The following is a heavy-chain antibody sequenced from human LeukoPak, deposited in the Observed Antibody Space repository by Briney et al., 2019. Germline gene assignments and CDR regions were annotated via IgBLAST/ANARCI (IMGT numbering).Heavy chain of an antibody. V-gene: IGHV3-53*01. CDR1: GFTVSSNY. D-gene: IGHD6-19*01. J-gene: IGHJ4*02. CDR2: IFTGGST. CDR3: ARDLKTSGWYGDFDY. Sequence: GGSLRLSCVASGFTVSSNYMSWVRQAPGKGLEWVSAIFTGGSTFYADSVTGRFTISRDNSKNTVYLEMNSLRAEDTAVYYCARDLKTSGWYGDFDYWGQGTLVTVSS.